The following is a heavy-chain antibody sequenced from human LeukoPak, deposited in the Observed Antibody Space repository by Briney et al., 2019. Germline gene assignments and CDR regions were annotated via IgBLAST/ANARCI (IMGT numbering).Heavy chain of an antibody. CDR3: AKVAIYSGSYRCLDY. CDR1: GFTFSSSA. CDR2: ISNNGGYT. J-gene: IGHJ4*02. V-gene: IGHV3-23*01. D-gene: IGHD1-26*01. Sequence: GGSLRLSCAASGFTFSSSAMSWVRQAPGKGLEWVSAISNNGGYTYYADSVQGRFTISRDNSKSTLCLQMNSLRAEDTAVYYCAKVAIYSGSYRCLDYWGQGTLVTVSS.